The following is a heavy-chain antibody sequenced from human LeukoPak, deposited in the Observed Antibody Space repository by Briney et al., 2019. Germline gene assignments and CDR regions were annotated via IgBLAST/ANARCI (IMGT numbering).Heavy chain of an antibody. CDR3: ARTGNVLLWFGELSPLYYYGMDV. J-gene: IGHJ6*04. V-gene: IGHV1-18*04. Sequence: ASVKVSCKASGYTFTSYIISWVRQAPGQGLEWMGWISAYNGNTNYAQKLQGRVTMTTDTSTSTAYMELRSLRSDDTAVYYCARTGNVLLWFGELSPLYYYGMDVWGKGTTVTVSS. CDR1: GYTFTSYI. D-gene: IGHD3-10*01. CDR2: ISAYNGNT.